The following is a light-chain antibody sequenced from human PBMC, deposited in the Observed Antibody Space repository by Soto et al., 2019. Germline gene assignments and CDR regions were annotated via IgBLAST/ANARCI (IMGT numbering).Light chain of an antibody. CDR3: MQRSHSPPT. CDR1: QSLVYSDGNAY. Sequence: DVVMTQSPLSLPVTLGQPASISCRSSQSLVYSDGNAYLNWFQQRPGQSPRRLIYKASNRDSGVSYRFSCIVSGTLFTLQFLRADAEDLRIYYCMQRSHSPPTFGRGTRVEIQ. V-gene: IGKV2-30*01. J-gene: IGKJ1*01. CDR2: KAS.